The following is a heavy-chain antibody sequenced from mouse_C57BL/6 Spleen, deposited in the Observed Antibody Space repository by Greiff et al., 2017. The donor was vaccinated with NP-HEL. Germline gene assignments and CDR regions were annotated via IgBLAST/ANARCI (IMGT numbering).Heavy chain of an antibody. CDR1: GYTFTSYG. Sequence: QVQLQQSGAELARPGASVKLSCKASGYTFTSYGISWVKQRTGQGLEWIGEIYPRSGNTYYNEKFKGKATLTADKSSSTAYMELRSLTSEDSAVYFCAREGNGYDVPSWFAYWGQGTLVTVSA. V-gene: IGHV1-81*01. J-gene: IGHJ3*01. CDR2: IYPRSGNT. D-gene: IGHD2-2*01. CDR3: AREGNGYDVPSWFAY.